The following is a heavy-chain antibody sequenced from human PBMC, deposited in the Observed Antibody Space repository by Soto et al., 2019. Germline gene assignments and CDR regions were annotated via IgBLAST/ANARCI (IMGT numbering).Heavy chain of an antibody. CDR2: ISAYNGNT. CDR3: ARDHRSIAAAGTGWFDP. Sequence: ASVKVSCKASGYTFTSYGISWVRQAPGQGLEWMGWISAYNGNTNYAQKLQGRVTMTTDTSTSTAYMELRSLRSDDTAVYYCARDHRSIAAAGTGWFDPWGQGTLVTVSS. CDR1: GYTFTSYG. J-gene: IGHJ5*02. V-gene: IGHV1-18*01. D-gene: IGHD6-13*01.